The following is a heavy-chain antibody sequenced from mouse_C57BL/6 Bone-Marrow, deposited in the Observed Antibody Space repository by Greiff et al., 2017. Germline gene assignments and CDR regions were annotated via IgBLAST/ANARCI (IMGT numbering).Heavy chain of an antibody. CDR3: ARPPHYGNYPWFAY. Sequence: VQLQQSGAELARPGASVKLSCKASGYTFTSYGISWVKQRTGQGLEWIGEIYPRSGNTYYNEKFKGKATLPADKSSSTAYMELRSLTSEDSAVYFCARPPHYGNYPWFAYWGQGTLVTGSA. J-gene: IGHJ3*01. CDR1: GYTFTSYG. D-gene: IGHD2-1*01. V-gene: IGHV1-81*01. CDR2: IYPRSGNT.